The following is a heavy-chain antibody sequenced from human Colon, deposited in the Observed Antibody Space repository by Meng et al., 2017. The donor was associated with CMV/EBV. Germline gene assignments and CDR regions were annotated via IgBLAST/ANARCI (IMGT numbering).Heavy chain of an antibody. Sequence: EVQLLEYGGDGVQNGGSQRLSCAASGFTFSSYAMSWVRQAPAKGLEWVSGISGSGGKTYYADAVKGRFTISRDNSKNTLYLQMNSLRAEDTAVYYCAKDGYNNSPKRPDYWGQGTLVTVSS. CDR2: ISGSGGKT. D-gene: IGHD5-12*01. CDR1: GFTFSSYA. J-gene: IGHJ4*02. V-gene: IGHV3-23*01. CDR3: AKDGYNNSPKRPDY.